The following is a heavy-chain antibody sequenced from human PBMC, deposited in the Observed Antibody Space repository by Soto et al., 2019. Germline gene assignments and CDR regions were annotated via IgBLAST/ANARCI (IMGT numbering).Heavy chain of an antibody. CDR3: AREGNCSSTSCYDYYYYFGMDV. J-gene: IGHJ6*02. D-gene: IGHD2-2*01. V-gene: IGHV1-69*13. CDR1: GGTFSSYA. CDR2: IIPIFGTA. Sequence: SVKVSCKASGGTFSSYAISWVRQAPGQGLEWMGGIIPIFGTANYAQKFQGRVTITADESTSTAYMELSSLRSEDTAVYYCAREGNCSSTSCYDYYYYFGMDVWGQGTTVTVSS.